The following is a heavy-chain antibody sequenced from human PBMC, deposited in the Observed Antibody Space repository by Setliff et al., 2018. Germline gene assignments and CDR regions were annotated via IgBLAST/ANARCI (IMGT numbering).Heavy chain of an antibody. V-gene: IGHV4-4*07. CDR2: IYTSGST. D-gene: IGHD4-17*01. CDR1: GGSISNYY. CDR3: ARRTGYGYGDYAIDY. J-gene: IGHJ4*02. Sequence: SETLSLTCTVSGGSISNYYWSWIRQPAGKGLEWIWRIYTSGSTNYNPSLKSRVTMSVDTSKNQFSLKLSSVTAADTAEYYCARRTGYGYGDYAIDYWGQGRLVTVSS.